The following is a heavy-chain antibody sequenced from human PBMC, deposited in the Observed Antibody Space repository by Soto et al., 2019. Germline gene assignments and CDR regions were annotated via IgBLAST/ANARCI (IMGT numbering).Heavy chain of an antibody. J-gene: IGHJ4*02. CDR2: ISGSGTST. V-gene: IGHV3-23*01. Sequence: EVQLLESGGGLVQPGGSLRLSCAASGVTFSSYAMTWVRQAPGKGLEWVPSISGSGTSTSYADSVEGQFTISRDKSKNTLYLQMNSLKAEDTAVYYCAKTGDYLDCWEYWGQGTLVTVSS. D-gene: IGHD2-21*02. CDR1: GVTFSSYA. CDR3: AKTGDYLDCWEY.